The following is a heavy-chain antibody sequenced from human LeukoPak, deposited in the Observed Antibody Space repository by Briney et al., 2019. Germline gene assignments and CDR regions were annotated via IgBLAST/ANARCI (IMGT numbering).Heavy chain of an antibody. CDR1: RFTFSGYA. D-gene: IGHD4-17*01. V-gene: IGHV3-33*06. CDR3: AKDTRDYGDYVVPKELDY. CDR2: IWYDGSNK. J-gene: IGHJ4*02. Sequence: GGSLRLSCAASRFTFSGYAMHWVRQAPGKGLEWVAAIWYDGSNKYYADSVKGRFTISRDNSKNTLYLQMNSLRAEDTAVYYCAKDTRDYGDYVVPKELDYWGQGTLVTVSS.